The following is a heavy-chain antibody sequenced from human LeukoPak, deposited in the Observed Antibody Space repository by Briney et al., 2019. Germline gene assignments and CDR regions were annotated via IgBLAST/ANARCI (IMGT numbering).Heavy chain of an antibody. D-gene: IGHD3-9*01. J-gene: IGHJ6*02. Sequence: ASVKVSCKASGYTFTGYYMHWVRQAPGQGLEWMGWMNPNSGNTGYAQKFQGRVTMTRNTSISTAYMELSSLRSEDTAVYYCARGGRVLRYFDWSNYYGMDVWGQGTTVTVSS. V-gene: IGHV1-8*02. CDR3: ARGGRVLRYFDWSNYYGMDV. CDR1: GYTFTGYY. CDR2: MNPNSGNT.